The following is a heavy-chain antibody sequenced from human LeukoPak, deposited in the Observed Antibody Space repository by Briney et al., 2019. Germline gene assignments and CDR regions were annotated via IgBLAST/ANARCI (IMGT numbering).Heavy chain of an antibody. D-gene: IGHD6-13*01. V-gene: IGHV1-46*01. CDR1: GYTFTSYY. J-gene: IGHJ4*02. CDR3: ARALLPGIAAAATSY. CDR2: INPSGGST. Sequence: GASVKVSCKASGYTFTSYYMHWVRQAPGQGLEWMGVINPSGGSTSYAQKFQGRVTMTRDTSTSTVYMELSSLRSEDTAVYYCARALLPGIAAAATSYWGQGTLVTVSS.